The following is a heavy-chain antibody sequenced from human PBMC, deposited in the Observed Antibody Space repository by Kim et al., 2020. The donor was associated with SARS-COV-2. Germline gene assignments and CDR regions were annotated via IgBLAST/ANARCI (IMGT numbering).Heavy chain of an antibody. CDR2: IKSKTDGGTT. CDR3: TKDFPELLGYCSGGSGYREVPFDY. V-gene: IGHV3-15*01. J-gene: IGHJ4*02. CDR1: GFTFSNAW. D-gene: IGHD2-15*01. Sequence: GGSLRLSCAASGFTFSNAWMSWVRQAPGKGLEWVGRIKSKTDGGTTDYAAPVKGRFTISRDDSKNTLYLQMNSLKTEDTAVYYCTKDFPELLGYCSGGSGYREVPFDYWGQGTLVAVSS.